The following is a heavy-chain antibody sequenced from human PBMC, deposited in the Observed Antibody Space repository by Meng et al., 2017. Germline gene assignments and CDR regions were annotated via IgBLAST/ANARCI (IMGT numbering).Heavy chain of an antibody. CDR2: IKSKANSYAT. CDR3: TRGYYDSSGYSDY. V-gene: IGHV3-73*01. J-gene: IGHJ4*02. CDR1: GFTFSNAW. D-gene: IGHD3-22*01. Sequence: QLLGAGGGLVKPGGSLCTSCPAFGFTFSNAWMGWVRQAPGKGLEWVGRIKSKANSYATAYAASVKGMFTISRDDSKNTAYLQMNSLKTEDTAVYYCTRGYYDSSGYSDYWGQGTLVTVSS.